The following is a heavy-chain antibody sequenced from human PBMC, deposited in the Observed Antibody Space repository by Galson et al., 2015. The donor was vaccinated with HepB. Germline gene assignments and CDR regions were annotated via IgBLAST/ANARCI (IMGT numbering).Heavy chain of an antibody. J-gene: IGHJ4*02. V-gene: IGHV3-21*01. CDR1: GFTFSSYS. D-gene: IGHD4-11*01. CDR2: ISSSSSYI. Sequence: SLRLSCAASGFTFSSYSMNWVRQAPGKGLEWVSSISSSSSYIYYADSVKGRFTISRDNAKNSLYLQMNSLRAEDTAVYYCARDRDSNYLFDYWGQGTLVTVSS. CDR3: ARDRDSNYLFDY.